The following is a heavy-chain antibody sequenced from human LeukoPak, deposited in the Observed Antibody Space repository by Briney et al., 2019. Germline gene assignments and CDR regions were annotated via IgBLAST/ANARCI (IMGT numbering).Heavy chain of an antibody. CDR3: ARVAGYGQYYYYYGMDV. J-gene: IGHJ6*02. Sequence: ASVKVSCKASGYTFTSYGISWVRQAPGQGLEWMGWISAYNGNTNYAQKLQGTVTMTTDTSTSTAYMELRGLRSDDTAVYYCARVAGYGQYYYYYGMDVWGQGTTVTVSS. CDR1: GYTFTSYG. V-gene: IGHV1-18*01. CDR2: ISAYNGNT. D-gene: IGHD5-18*01.